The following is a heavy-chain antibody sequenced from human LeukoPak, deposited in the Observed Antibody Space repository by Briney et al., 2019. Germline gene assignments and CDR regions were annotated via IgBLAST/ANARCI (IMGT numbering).Heavy chain of an antibody. CDR3: ARAGYCSSTSCYPYYYYGMDV. CDR1: GGSISSGGHY. J-gene: IGHJ6*02. V-gene: IGHV4-61*08. D-gene: IGHD2-2*01. CDR2: IYYSGST. Sequence: SETLSLTCTVSGGSISSGGHYWSWIRQPPGKGLEWIGYIYYSGSTNYNPSLKSRVTISVDTSKNQFSLKLSSVTAADTAVYYCARAGYCSSTSCYPYYYYGMDVWGQGTTVTVSS.